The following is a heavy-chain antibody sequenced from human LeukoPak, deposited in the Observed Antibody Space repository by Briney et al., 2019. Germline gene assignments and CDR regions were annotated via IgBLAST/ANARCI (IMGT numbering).Heavy chain of an antibody. V-gene: IGHV3-73*01. J-gene: IGHJ4*02. Sequence: GGSLRLSCAASGFTFSGSTMDWVRQASGKGLEWVGRIRSESNSYATAYGASVKGRSTIFREDSKNTAYLQMNSLKTEDTAIYYCNYYDKNGSRDYWGQGTLVTVSS. CDR3: NYYDKNGSRDY. CDR2: IRSESNSYAT. D-gene: IGHD3-22*01. CDR1: GFTFSGST.